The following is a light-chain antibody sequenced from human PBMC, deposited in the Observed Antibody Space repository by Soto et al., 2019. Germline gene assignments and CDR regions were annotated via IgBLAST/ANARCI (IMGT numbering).Light chain of an antibody. V-gene: IGKV3D-15*01. Sequence: EVLMTQSPATLSVSPGERATLSCRASQSVSGKLAWYQQKSGQAPRLLIYGASSRAIHTPDRFSGSGSGTDFTLTISGLEPEDFAVYYCQHFGNSLWTFGQGTKVDI. CDR1: QSVSGK. CDR2: GAS. J-gene: IGKJ1*01. CDR3: QHFGNSLWT.